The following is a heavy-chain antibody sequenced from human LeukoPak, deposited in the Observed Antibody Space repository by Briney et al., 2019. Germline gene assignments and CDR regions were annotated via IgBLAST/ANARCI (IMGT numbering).Heavy chain of an antibody. CDR2: ISAYNGNT. D-gene: IGHD6-6*01. V-gene: IGHV1-18*01. J-gene: IGHJ6*03. Sequence: GASVKVSCKASGYIFTSYGISWVRQAPGQGREWMGWISAYNGNTNYAQKLQGRVTMTTDTSTSTAYMELRSLRSDDTAVYYCARRHSSSAYYYYYMDVWGKGTTVTVSS. CDR3: ARRHSSSAYYYYYMDV. CDR1: GYIFTSYG.